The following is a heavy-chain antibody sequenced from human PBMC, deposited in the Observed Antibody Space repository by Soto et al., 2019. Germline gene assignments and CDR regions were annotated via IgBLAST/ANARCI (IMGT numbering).Heavy chain of an antibody. V-gene: IGHV4-61*08. CDR2: IYFSGRT. D-gene: IGHD3-16*01. Sequence: LSLTCTVSGDSVSSGDYYWTWIRQPPGKGLEWVGHIYFSGRTNYIPSLESRVTISLDTSKNQFSLKLTSVTAADTAVYYCARVPIDTYMIYWSDPWGQGTLVTVSS. J-gene: IGHJ5*02. CDR3: ARVPIDTYMIYWSDP. CDR1: GDSVSSGDYY.